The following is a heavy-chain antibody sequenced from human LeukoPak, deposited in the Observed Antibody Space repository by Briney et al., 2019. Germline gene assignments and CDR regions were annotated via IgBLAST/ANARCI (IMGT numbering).Heavy chain of an antibody. CDR1: GFTFSSYW. CDR2: INTDGSTT. D-gene: IGHD7-27*01. V-gene: IGHV3-74*01. CDR3: TKGLTGARDY. J-gene: IGHJ4*02. Sequence: PGGSLRLSCAASGFTFSSYWMHWVRQTPGKGLVWVSRINTDGSTTSYADSVRGRFTISRDNAKNTLYLQMNSLRAEDTAVYFCTKGLTGARDYWGQGTLVTVSS.